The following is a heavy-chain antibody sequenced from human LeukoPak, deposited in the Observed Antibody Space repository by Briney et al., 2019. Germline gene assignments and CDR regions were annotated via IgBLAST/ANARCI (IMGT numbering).Heavy chain of an antibody. D-gene: IGHD6-13*01. V-gene: IGHV3-30*18. CDR1: GFTFSSYG. J-gene: IGHJ4*02. Sequence: PGRSLRLSCAASGFTFSSYGMHWVRQAPGKGLEWVAVISYDGSNRYYADSEKGRFTTSRDNSKNTLYLQMNSLRAEDTAVYYCAKCSSSLYSFSGVDYWGQGTLVTVSS. CDR3: AKCSSSLYSFSGVDY. CDR2: ISYDGSNR.